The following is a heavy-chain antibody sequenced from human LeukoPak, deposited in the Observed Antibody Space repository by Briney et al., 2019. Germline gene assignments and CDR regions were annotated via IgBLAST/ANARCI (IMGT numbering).Heavy chain of an antibody. CDR3: ARSGDILTGYPFDY. D-gene: IGHD3-9*01. CDR1: GGSISSYY. J-gene: IGHJ4*02. Sequence: TSETLSLTCTVSGGSISSYYWSWIRQPPGKGLEWIGSIYYSGSTYHNPSLKSRVTISVDTSKNQFSLKLSSVTAADTAVYYCARSGDILTGYPFDYWGQGTLVTVSS. CDR2: IYYSGST. V-gene: IGHV4-39*07.